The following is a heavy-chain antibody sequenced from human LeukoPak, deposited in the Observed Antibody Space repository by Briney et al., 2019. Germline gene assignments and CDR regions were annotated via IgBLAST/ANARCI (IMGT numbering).Heavy chain of an antibody. CDR1: GESFSSNGAS. J-gene: IGHJ4*02. CDR2: TYYRSKLYN. CDR3: VRGNYNFDY. Sequence: SQTLSLTCDISGESFSSNGASWNWIRQSPSRGLEWLGRTYYRSKLYNDYAEFVKSRMTVKPDTSNNQFSLQLNAVTPEDTAVYYCVRGNYNFDYWGQGTLVTVSS. D-gene: IGHD1-7*01. V-gene: IGHV6-1*01.